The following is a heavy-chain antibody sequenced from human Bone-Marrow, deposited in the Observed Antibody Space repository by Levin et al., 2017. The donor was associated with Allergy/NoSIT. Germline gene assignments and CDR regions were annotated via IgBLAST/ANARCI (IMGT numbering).Heavy chain of an antibody. D-gene: IGHD2-15*01. CDR2: ISGSGGST. Sequence: SCAASGFTFSSYAMSWVRQAPGKGLEWVAAISGSGGSTYYADSVKGRFTISRDNSKNTLYLQMNSLRAEDTAVYYCAKDRTDIVVVVAATQPILGGQGTLVTVSS. CDR1: GFTFSSYA. V-gene: IGHV3-23*01. CDR3: AKDRTDIVVVVAATQPIL. J-gene: IGHJ4*02.